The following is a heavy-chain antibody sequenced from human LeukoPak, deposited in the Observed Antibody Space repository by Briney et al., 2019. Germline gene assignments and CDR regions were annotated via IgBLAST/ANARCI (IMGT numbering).Heavy chain of an antibody. Sequence: GESLKISFKGSGYSFTSYWIGWVRQMPGKGLEWMGIIYPGDSDTRYSPSFQGQVTISADKSISTAYLQWSSLKASDTAMYYCARLPGIAAAGRKDSFDIWGQGTMVTVSS. V-gene: IGHV5-51*01. CDR1: GYSFTSYW. CDR2: IYPGDSDT. J-gene: IGHJ3*02. CDR3: ARLPGIAAAGRKDSFDI. D-gene: IGHD6-13*01.